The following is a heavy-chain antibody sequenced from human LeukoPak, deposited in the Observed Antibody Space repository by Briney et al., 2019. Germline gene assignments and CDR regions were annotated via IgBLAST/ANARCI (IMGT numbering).Heavy chain of an antibody. CDR1: GYTFITQG. D-gene: IGHD2/OR15-2a*01. J-gene: IGHJ4*02. CDR3: ARGWGPANSIDFDY. V-gene: IGHV1-18*01. CDR2: ISTSNGNS. Sequence: ASVKLSCNSSGYTFITQGISWVRQPPGQGLEWMGWISTSNGNSKYAQKFQGRVTMTTDTSATTVYMELTSLRSDDTAVYYCARGWGPANSIDFDYWGQGTLVTVSS.